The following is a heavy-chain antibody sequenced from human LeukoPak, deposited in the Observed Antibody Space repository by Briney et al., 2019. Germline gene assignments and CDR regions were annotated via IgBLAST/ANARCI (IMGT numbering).Heavy chain of an antibody. D-gene: IGHD3-10*01. CDR2: INHSGST. J-gene: IGHJ4*02. CDR1: GGSISSYY. V-gene: IGHV4-34*01. CDR3: ARDTTMVRGVKFDY. Sequence: SETLSLTCTVSGGSISSYYWSWIRQPPGKGLEWIGEINHSGSTNYNPSLKSRVAISVDTSKNQFSLKLSSVTAADTAVYYCARDTTMVRGVKFDYWGQGTLVTVSS.